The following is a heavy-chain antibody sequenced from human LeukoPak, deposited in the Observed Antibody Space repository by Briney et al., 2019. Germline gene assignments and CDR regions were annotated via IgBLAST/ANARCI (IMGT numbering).Heavy chain of an antibody. V-gene: IGHV4-59*01. J-gene: IGHJ4*02. Sequence: SETLSDTCTVSGGSINSYYWTWIRQPPGKGLEWIGYIYYSGSTNYTPSLKSRVTISVDTSKNQFSLKLSSVTAADTAVYYCARFTHCGGDCYALDYWGQGTLVTVSS. CDR1: GGSINSYY. CDR3: ARFTHCGGDCYALDY. CDR2: IYYSGST. D-gene: IGHD2-21*02.